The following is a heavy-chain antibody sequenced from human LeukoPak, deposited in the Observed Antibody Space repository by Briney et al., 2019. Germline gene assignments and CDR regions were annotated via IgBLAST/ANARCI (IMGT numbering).Heavy chain of an antibody. CDR3: ARGTLYCSSTSCYFDY. V-gene: IGHV1-69*01. CDR1: GGTFSSYA. Sequence: GSSVKVSCKASGGTFSSYAISWVRQAPGQGLEWMGGIIPIFGTANYAQKFQGRVTITADESTSTAYMELSSLRSEDTAVYYCARGTLYCSSTSCYFDYWGQGTLVTVSS. J-gene: IGHJ4*02. D-gene: IGHD2-2*01. CDR2: IIPIFGTA.